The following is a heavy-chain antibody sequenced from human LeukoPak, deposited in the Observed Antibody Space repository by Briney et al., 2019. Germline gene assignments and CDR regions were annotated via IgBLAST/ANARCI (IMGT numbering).Heavy chain of an antibody. V-gene: IGHV1-2*02. D-gene: IGHD4-11*01. Sequence: ASVKVSCKASGYTFTGYYMHWVRQAPGQGLEWMGWINPNSGGTNYAQKFQGRVTMTRDTSISTAYMELSRLRSDDTAVYYCAREDSNRYYFDYWGQGTLVTVSS. CDR2: INPNSGGT. CDR1: GYTFTGYY. CDR3: AREDSNRYYFDY. J-gene: IGHJ4*02.